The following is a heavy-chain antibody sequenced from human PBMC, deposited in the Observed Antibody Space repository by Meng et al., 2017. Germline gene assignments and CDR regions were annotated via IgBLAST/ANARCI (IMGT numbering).Heavy chain of an antibody. Sequence: LQLQESGQELLKPSETLSRTCTVSGGSISSSSYYWGWIRQPPGKGLEWIGSIYYSGSTYYNPSLKSRVTISVDTSKNQFSLKLSSVTAADTAVYYCARDHRYSSGWWFDPWGQGTLVTVSS. D-gene: IGHD6-19*01. CDR3: ARDHRYSSGWWFDP. CDR2: IYYSGST. V-gene: IGHV4-39*07. J-gene: IGHJ5*02. CDR1: GGSISSSSYY.